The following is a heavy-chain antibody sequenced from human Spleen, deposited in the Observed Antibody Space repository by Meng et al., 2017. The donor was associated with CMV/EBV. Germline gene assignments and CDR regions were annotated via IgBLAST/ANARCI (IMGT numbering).Heavy chain of an antibody. CDR1: GGSISSASYY. Sequence: GSLRLSCTVSGGSISSASYYWGWIRQPPGKGLEWIGSIYYSGRPYYNPSLKSRVTISIDTSKNRFSLKLGSVTAADTAIYYCVTKYCGGDCYPLGFDYWGQGTLVTVSS. J-gene: IGHJ4*02. CDR3: VTKYCGGDCYPLGFDY. CDR2: IYYSGRP. D-gene: IGHD2-21*01. V-gene: IGHV4-39*07.